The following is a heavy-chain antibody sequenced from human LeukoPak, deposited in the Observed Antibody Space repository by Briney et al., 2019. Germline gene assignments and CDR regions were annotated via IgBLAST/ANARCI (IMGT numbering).Heavy chain of an antibody. J-gene: IGHJ4*02. CDR2: INHSGST. Sequence: PSETLSLTCAVYGGSFSGYYWNWIRQPPGKGLEWIGEINHSGSTNYNPSLKSRVTISVDTSKNQFSLKLSSVTAADTAVYYCARKGWDYWGQGTLVTVSS. V-gene: IGHV4-34*01. CDR3: ARKGWDY. D-gene: IGHD5-24*01. CDR1: GGSFSGYY.